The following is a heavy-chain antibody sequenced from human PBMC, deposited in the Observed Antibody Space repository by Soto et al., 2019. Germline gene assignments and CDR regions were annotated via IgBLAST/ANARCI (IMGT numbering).Heavy chain of an antibody. CDR2: ISYDGSNK. V-gene: IGHV3-30-3*01. CDR3: ARDLGGNSELTFDY. D-gene: IGHD2-21*02. CDR1: GFTFSSYA. Sequence: QVQLVESGGGVVQPGRSLRLSCAASGFTFSSYAMHWVRQAPGKGLEWVAVISYDGSNKYYADSVKGRFTISRDNSKNTLYLEMNSLRAEDTAVYYCARDLGGNSELTFDYWGQGTLVTVSS. J-gene: IGHJ4*02.